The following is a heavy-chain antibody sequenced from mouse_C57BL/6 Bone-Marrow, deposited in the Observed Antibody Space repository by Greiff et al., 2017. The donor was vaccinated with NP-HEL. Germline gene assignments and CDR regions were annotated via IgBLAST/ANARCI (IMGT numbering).Heavy chain of an antibody. CDR2: INYDGSST. V-gene: IGHV5-16*01. Sequence: EVKLVESEGGLVQPGSSMKPSCTASGFTFSDYYMAWVRQVPEKGLEWVANINYDGSSTYYLDSLKSRFIISRDNAKNILYLQMSSLKSEDTATYYCAREGGLRRRTYAMDYWGQGTSVTVSS. D-gene: IGHD2-4*01. CDR1: GFTFSDYY. CDR3: AREGGLRRRTYAMDY. J-gene: IGHJ4*01.